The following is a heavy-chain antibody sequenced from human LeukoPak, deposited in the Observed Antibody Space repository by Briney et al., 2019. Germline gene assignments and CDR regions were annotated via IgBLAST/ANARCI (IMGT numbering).Heavy chain of an antibody. J-gene: IGHJ3*02. CDR2: IYYSGST. CDR3: ARDYLGGNPDAFDI. V-gene: IGHV4-39*07. Sequence: SETLSLTCTDSGDSISSSSYYWGWIRQPPGKELEWIGSIYYSGSTYYNPSLNSRVTISVDTSKNQFSLKLSSVTAADTAVYYCARDYLGGNPDAFDIWGQGTMVTVSS. D-gene: IGHD4-23*01. CDR1: GDSISSSSYY.